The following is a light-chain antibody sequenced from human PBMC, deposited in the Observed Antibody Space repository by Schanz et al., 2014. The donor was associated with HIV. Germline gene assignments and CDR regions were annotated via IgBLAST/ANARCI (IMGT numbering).Light chain of an antibody. CDR3: CSYAGSSTFVV. CDR1: SGDVGSYNY. CDR2: DVS. J-gene: IGLJ2*01. V-gene: IGLV2-14*03. Sequence: QSALTQPASVSGPPGQSISISCTGTSGDVGSYNYVSWYQQHPGKAPKLMIYDVSNRPSGVSSRFSGSKSGNTASLTISGLQAEDEADYYCCSYAGSSTFVVFGGGTKLTVL.